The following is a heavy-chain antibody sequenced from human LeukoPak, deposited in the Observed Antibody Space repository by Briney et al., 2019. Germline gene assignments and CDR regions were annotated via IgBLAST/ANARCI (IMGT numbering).Heavy chain of an antibody. CDR3: AVERGYSSVDY. D-gene: IGHD5-18*01. Sequence: GGSLRLSCAASGFTFSSYAMHWVLQAPGKGLEWVAVISYDGSNKYYADSVKGRFTISRDNPKNTLYLQMNSLRAEDTAVYYCAVERGYSSVDYWGQGTLVTVSS. CDR1: GFTFSSYA. V-gene: IGHV3-30*04. CDR2: ISYDGSNK. J-gene: IGHJ4*02.